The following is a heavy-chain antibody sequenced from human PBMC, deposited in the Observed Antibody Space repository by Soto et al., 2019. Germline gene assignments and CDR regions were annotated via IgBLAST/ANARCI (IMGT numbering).Heavy chain of an antibody. J-gene: IGHJ6*02. V-gene: IGHV4-59*01. CDR3: ARDGYCTNGVCYRDYYYGMDV. Sequence: SETLSLTCTVSGGSISSYYWSWIRQPPGKGLEWIGYIYYSGSTNYNPSLKSRVTISVDTSKNQFSLKLSSVTAADTAVYYCARDGYCTNGVCYRDYYYGMDVWGQGTTVTVSS. D-gene: IGHD2-8*01. CDR2: IYYSGST. CDR1: GGSISSYY.